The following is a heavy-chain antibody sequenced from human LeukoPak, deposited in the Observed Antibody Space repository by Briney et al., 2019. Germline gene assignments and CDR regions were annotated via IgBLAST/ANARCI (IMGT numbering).Heavy chain of an antibody. D-gene: IGHD6-19*01. CDR3: ARDRSDRLAVAGTSAFDY. J-gene: IGHJ4*02. CDR1: GFTFSSYE. V-gene: IGHV3-48*03. CDR2: ISSSGSPI. Sequence: GGSLRLSCAASGFTFSSYEMNWVRQAPGKGLEWVSYISSSGSPIYYADSVKGRFTISRDNAKNSLYLQMNSLRAEDTAVYYCARDRSDRLAVAGTSAFDYWGQGTLVTVSS.